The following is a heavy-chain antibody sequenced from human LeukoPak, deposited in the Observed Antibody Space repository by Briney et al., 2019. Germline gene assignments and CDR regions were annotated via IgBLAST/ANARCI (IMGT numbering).Heavy chain of an antibody. Sequence: GGSLRLSCAASGFTVSSNYMSWVRQAPGKGLEWVSVIYSGGSTYYADSVKGRFTISRDNSKNTLYLQMNSLRAEDTAVYYCARDPTYGDYGAGAYWGQGTLVTVSS. CDR2: IYSGGST. V-gene: IGHV3-66*01. CDR3: ARDPTYGDYGAGAY. D-gene: IGHD4-17*01. J-gene: IGHJ4*02. CDR1: GFTVSSNY.